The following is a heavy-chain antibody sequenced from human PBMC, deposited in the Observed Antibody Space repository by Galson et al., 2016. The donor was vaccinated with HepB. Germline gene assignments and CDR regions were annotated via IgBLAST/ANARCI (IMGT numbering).Heavy chain of an antibody. J-gene: IGHJ4*02. V-gene: IGHV5-51*01. D-gene: IGHD3-22*01. CDR1: GYSFTRYW. Sequence: QSGAEVKKSGKSLKISCKGSGYSFTRYWIAWVRQMPGKGLEWMGSIYPGDSDTRYSPSFQGQVTISADKSISSVYVQWSSLKDSDTAMYYCARLTMIDGNDDWGQGALVTVSS. CDR2: IYPGDSDT. CDR3: ARLTMIDGNDD.